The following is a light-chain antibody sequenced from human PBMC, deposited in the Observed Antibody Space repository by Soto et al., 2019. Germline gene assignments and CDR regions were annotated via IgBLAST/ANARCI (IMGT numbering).Light chain of an antibody. J-gene: IGKJ3*01. CDR2: DAS. Sequence: EIVVTQSPATLSLSPGERATLSCRASQSVSSYLAWYQQKPGQAPRLLIYDASNRATGIPARFSGSGSGTDFTLTISSLEPEDFAVYYCQQRSNWPRFTFGPGTKVDIQ. CDR3: QQRSNWPRFT. CDR1: QSVSSY. V-gene: IGKV3-11*01.